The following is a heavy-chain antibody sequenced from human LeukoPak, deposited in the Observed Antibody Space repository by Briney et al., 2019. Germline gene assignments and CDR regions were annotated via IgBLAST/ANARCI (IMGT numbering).Heavy chain of an antibody. CDR1: GYTFTSYY. D-gene: IGHD3-22*01. CDR2: INPSGGST. J-gene: IGHJ4*02. Sequence: ASVKVSCKASGYTFTSYYMHWVRQAPGQGLEWMGIINPSGGSTSYAQKFQGRVTVTRDTSTSTVYMELSSLRSENTAVYYCARDIGDDRSYLEMIDYWGQGTLVTVSS. CDR3: ARDIGDDRSYLEMIDY. V-gene: IGHV1-46*01.